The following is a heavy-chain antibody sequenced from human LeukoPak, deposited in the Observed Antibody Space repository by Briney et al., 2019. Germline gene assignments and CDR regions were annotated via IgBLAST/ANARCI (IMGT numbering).Heavy chain of an antibody. D-gene: IGHD3-16*01. Sequence: PGGSPRLSCAASGFTISNYAIHWVRQPPGKGLEWVAAIVHDGSQQYYTDSVRGRFTISRDISKNTLYLQMNSLRVEDTAVYYCARDGVTGGILDYWGQGILVTVSS. CDR3: ARDGVTGGILDY. CDR1: GFTISNYA. J-gene: IGHJ4*02. V-gene: IGHV3-30*04. CDR2: IVHDGSQQ.